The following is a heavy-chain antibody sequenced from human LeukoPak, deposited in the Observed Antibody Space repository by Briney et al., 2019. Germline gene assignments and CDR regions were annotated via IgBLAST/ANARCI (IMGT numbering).Heavy chain of an antibody. J-gene: IGHJ4*02. Sequence: GGSLRLSCAASGFSFSSTWMHWVRQAPGKGLVWVSRINSDGSTIYADSVKGRFTISRDNSKNTLYLQMNSLRAEDTAVYYCAKTGRITMIVVAGNYFDYWGQGTLVTISS. V-gene: IGHV3-74*01. CDR3: AKTGRITMIVVAGNYFDY. CDR1: GFSFSSTW. D-gene: IGHD3-22*01. CDR2: INSDGST.